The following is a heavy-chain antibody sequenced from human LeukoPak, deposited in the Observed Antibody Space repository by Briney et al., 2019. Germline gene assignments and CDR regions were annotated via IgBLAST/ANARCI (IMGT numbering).Heavy chain of an antibody. D-gene: IGHD3-10*01. CDR1: GGSISSSSYY. Sequence: SETLSLTCTVSGGSISSSSYYWGWIRQPPGKGLEGLGSIYYSGSTYYNPSLKSRVTISVDTSKNQFSLKLSSVPAADTAVYSCARRPSRSGRLGAIFDYWGQGTLVTVSS. J-gene: IGHJ4*02. V-gene: IGHV4-39*01. CDR3: ARRPSRSGRLGAIFDY. CDR2: IYYSGST.